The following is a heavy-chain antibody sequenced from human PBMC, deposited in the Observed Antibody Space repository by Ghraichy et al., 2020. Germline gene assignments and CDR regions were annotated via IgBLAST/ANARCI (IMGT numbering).Heavy chain of an antibody. D-gene: IGHD6-13*01. CDR1: GGSFSGYY. J-gene: IGHJ3*02. CDR3: ARDRSRGWHGYSSSWSASHDAFDI. V-gene: IGHV4-34*01. Sequence: SETLSLTCAVYGGSFSGYYWSWIRQPPGKGLEWIGEINHSGSTNYNPSLKSRVTISVDTSKNQFSLRLSSVTAADTAVYYCARDRSRGWHGYSSSWSASHDAFDIWGQGTMVTVSS. CDR2: INHSGST.